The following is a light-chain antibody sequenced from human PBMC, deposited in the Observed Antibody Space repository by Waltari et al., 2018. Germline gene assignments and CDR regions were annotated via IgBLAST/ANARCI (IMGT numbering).Light chain of an antibody. V-gene: IGKV1-39*01. J-gene: IGKJ4*01. Sequence: ISRRASHAIFNFLNWYQQQPGKAPKLLISAASTFQSGVPSMCSGSGSGTYFALTITSLQPDDFATYYCQQSHLTPTFGGGTKVQI. CDR3: QQSHLTPT. CDR2: AAS. CDR1: HAIFNF.